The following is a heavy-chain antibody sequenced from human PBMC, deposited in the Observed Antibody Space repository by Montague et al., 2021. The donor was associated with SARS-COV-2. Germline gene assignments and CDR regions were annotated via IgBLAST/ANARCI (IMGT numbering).Heavy chain of an antibody. CDR3: ARDPRYGLSWSFDY. Sequence: CPISGDSVSSNPAAWNWIRQSPSRGLEWLGRTYYRSKWYYDYAVSVKSRMTTSPDTSKNQFSLQLSSVTPEDRAVYYCARDPRYGLSWSFDYWGREPWSPSPQ. V-gene: IGHV6-1*01. J-gene: IGHJ4*02. D-gene: IGHD6-13*01. CDR2: TYYRSKWYY. CDR1: GDSVSSNPAA.